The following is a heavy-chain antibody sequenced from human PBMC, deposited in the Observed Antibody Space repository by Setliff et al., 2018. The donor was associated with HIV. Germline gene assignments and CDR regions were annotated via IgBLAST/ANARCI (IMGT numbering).Heavy chain of an antibody. Sequence: GGSLRLSCAASGFTFSNAWMNWVRQAPGKGLEWVSSISSSSSYIYYADSVKGRFTISRDNAKNSLYLQMNSLRAEDTAVYYCARDGNYYYYYMDVWGKGTTVTVSS. D-gene: IGHD1-26*01. CDR3: ARDGNYYYYYMDV. J-gene: IGHJ6*03. CDR1: GFTFSNAW. V-gene: IGHV3-21*01. CDR2: ISSSSSYI.